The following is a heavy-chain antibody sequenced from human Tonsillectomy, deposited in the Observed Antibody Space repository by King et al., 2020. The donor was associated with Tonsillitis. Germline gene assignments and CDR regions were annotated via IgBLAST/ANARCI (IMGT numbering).Heavy chain of an antibody. V-gene: IGHV4-31*03. CDR2: IYYSGST. CDR1: GASISSGAYY. D-gene: IGHD3-22*01. Sequence: VQLQESGPGLVQPSQTLSLTCSVSGASISSGAYYWSWIRQHPGKGLEWSGYIYYSGSTYYNPSLESRVTVSVDTSKNQFSLELSSVTAADTAVYYCARAPHRASGGFYFPFDSWGQGTLVTVSS. J-gene: IGHJ5*01. CDR3: ARAPHRASGGFYFPFDS.